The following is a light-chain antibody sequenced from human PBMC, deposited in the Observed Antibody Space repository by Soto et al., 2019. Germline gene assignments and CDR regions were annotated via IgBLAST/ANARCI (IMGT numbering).Light chain of an antibody. V-gene: IGKV1-13*02. CDR3: PQFQIYPLT. Sequence: QLTQSPSSLSASVGDRVTIPCRASQDISTSLAWYQQKPGKAPKLLIFDASTLESGVPLRFSGSGSGTNFTLTLSSLQPEDFSTYSFPQFQIYPLTFGGGTKVEVK. J-gene: IGKJ4*01. CDR1: QDISTS. CDR2: DAS.